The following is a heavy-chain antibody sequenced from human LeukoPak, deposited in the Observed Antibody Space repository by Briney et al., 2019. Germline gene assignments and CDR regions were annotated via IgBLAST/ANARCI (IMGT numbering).Heavy chain of an antibody. V-gene: IGHV3-7*04. CDR3: ARSFPLLDY. Sequence: GGSLRLSCAASGFTFNNYWMTWVRQAPGKGLEWVANINRDGSEKYYVDSVKGRFSISRDNAKKSLYLQMNSLRAEDTAEYYCARSFPLLDYWGQGTLVTVSS. J-gene: IGHJ4*02. CDR2: INRDGSEK. CDR1: GFTFNNYW.